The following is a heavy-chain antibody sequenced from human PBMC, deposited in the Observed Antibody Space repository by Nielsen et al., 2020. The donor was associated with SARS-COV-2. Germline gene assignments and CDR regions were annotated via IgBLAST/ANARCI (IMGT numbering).Heavy chain of an antibody. Sequence: SQTLSLTCAISGDSVSSSSAAWNWIRQSPSRGLEWLGRTYYRSKWYNDYAVSVKSRITINPDTSKNQFSLHLNSVNPEDTAVYYCARAMGASGDYYYYYSTDVSGKGTTVTVSS. V-gene: IGHV6-1*01. CDR2: TYYRSKWYN. J-gene: IGHJ6*03. CDR3: ARAMGASGDYYYYYSTDV. CDR1: GDSVSSSSAA. D-gene: IGHD1-26*01.